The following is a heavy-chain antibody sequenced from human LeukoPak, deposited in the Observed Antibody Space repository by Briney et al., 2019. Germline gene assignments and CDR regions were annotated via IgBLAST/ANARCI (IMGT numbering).Heavy chain of an antibody. Sequence: GGSPRLSCAASGFTLSSYAMSWVRQAPGKGLEWVSASDSGNTYHADSVKGRFTISRDSSKNTLFLQMNRLRPEDAAVYYCAKAPVTTCRGAYCYPFDYWGQGTLVTVSS. CDR2: SDSGNT. J-gene: IGHJ4*02. CDR3: AKAPVTTCRGAYCYPFDY. D-gene: IGHD2-21*01. V-gene: IGHV3-23*01. CDR1: GFTLSSYA.